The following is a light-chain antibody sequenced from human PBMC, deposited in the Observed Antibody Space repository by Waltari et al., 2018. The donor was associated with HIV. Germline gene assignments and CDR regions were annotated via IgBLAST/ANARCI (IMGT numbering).Light chain of an antibody. J-gene: IGKJ4*01. CDR2: DAS. CDR3: QQRSNWPLT. Sequence: EIVLTQSPATLSLPPGERATLSCRASQSLSSYLAWYQQKPGQAPRLLIYDASNRATGIPARFSGSGSGTDFTLTISSLEPEDFAVYYCQQRSNWPLTFGGGTKVEIK. CDR1: QSLSSY. V-gene: IGKV3-11*01.